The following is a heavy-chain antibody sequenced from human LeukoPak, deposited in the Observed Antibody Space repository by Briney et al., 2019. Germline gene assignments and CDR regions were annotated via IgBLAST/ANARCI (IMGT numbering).Heavy chain of an antibody. CDR2: IRYDGSNK. Sequence: GGSLRLSCAASGFTFSSYGMHWVRQAPGKRLEWVAFIRYDGSNKYYADSVKGRFTISRDNSKNTLYLQMNSLRAEDTAVYYCAKQPYYYDSSGYYPLFDYWGQGTLVTVSS. V-gene: IGHV3-30*02. D-gene: IGHD3-22*01. CDR3: AKQPYYYDSSGYYPLFDY. CDR1: GFTFSSYG. J-gene: IGHJ4*02.